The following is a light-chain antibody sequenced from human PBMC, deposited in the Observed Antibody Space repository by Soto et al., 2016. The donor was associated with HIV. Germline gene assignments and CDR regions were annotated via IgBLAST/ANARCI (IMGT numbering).Light chain of an antibody. V-gene: IGKV1-5*03. CDR3: QQYNSFPHT. Sequence: DIQMTQSPSTLSASVGDRVTITCRASQSISSWLAWYQQKPGKAPKLLIYKASSLESGVPSRFSGSRSGTEFTLTISSLQPDDFATYYCQQYNSFPHTFGQGTKLEIK. CDR2: KAS. CDR1: QSISSW. J-gene: IGKJ2*01.